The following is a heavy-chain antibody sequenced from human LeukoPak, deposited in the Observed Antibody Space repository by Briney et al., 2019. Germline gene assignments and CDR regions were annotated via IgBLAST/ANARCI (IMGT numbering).Heavy chain of an antibody. CDR1: GCTYTTYY. D-gene: IGHD3-10*01. J-gene: IGHJ3*02. CDR2: INPSGGGT. V-gene: IGHV1-46*01. CDR3: ARAIERFGESPDAFDI. Sequence: GASVKVSCKASGCTYTTYYIHWVRQAPGQGLEWMGIINPSGGGTSYAQKFQGRVTMTRDTSTSTVYMELSSLRSEDTAVYYCARAIERFGESPDAFDIWGQGTMVTVSS.